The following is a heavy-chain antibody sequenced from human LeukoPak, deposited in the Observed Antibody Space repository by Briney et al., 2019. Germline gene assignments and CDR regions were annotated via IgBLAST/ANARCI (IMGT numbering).Heavy chain of an antibody. CDR1: GFNFSVFS. CDR2: MSFDGTTK. Sequence: GESLRLSCAASGFNFSVFSMHWVRQAPGKGLEWVAVMSFDGTTKIYAHTLKGRVTISRDKSKNTAYLQMRSLRPEDTAVYFCARQAMRGVNSWVDPWGQGTLVTVSS. J-gene: IGHJ5*02. CDR3: ARQAMRGVNSWVDP. D-gene: IGHD2-2*01. V-gene: IGHV3-30*04.